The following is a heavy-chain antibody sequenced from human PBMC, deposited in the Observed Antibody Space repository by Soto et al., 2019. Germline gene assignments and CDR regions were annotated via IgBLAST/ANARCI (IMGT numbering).Heavy chain of an antibody. CDR1: GFTFSDYY. J-gene: IGHJ4*02. Sequence: PGGSLRLSCAASGFTFSDYYMSWVRQAPGRGLEWISYSSNSGTFTKYATSVKGRFSISRDNAKNSLYLQMNSLRVEDTAVYYCARSGDNYNLLDYWGQGTPVTVSS. CDR2: SSNSGTFT. V-gene: IGHV3-11*06. D-gene: IGHD1-1*01. CDR3: ARSGDNYNLLDY.